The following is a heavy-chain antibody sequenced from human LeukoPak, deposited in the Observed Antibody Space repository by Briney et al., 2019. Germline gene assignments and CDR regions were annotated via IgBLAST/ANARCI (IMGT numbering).Heavy chain of an antibody. Sequence: SETLSLTCTVSGGSISSYYWSWIRQPPGKGLEWIGYIYYSGSTNYNPSLKSRVTISVDTSKNQFSLKLSSVTAADTAVYYCARGRDGYCSGGSCFQFDYWGQGTLVTVSS. CDR2: IYYSGST. D-gene: IGHD2-15*01. V-gene: IGHV4-59*01. J-gene: IGHJ4*02. CDR3: ARGRDGYCSGGSCFQFDY. CDR1: GGSISSYY.